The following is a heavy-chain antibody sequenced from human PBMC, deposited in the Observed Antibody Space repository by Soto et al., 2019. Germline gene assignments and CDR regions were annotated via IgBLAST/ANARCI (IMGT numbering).Heavy chain of an antibody. CDR3: ARDYYGSGSYYKGDYYYGMDF. CDR1: GGSINSGVYY. Sequence: SETLSLTCNVSGGSINSGVYYWTWIRQHPAKGLEWIGYISSSGSTYYKSSLKSRATISVDTSKNQFSVRLSSVTAADTAVYYCARDYYGSGSYYKGDYYYGMDFWGQGTTVTVSS. J-gene: IGHJ6*02. CDR2: ISSSGST. V-gene: IGHV4-31*03. D-gene: IGHD3-10*01.